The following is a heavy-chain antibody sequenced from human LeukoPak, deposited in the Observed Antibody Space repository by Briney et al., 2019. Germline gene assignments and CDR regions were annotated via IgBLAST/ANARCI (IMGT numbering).Heavy chain of an antibody. V-gene: IGHV1-2*06. Sequence: ASVKVSCKASGYTFTGYYMHWVRQAPGQGLEWMGRINPNSGGTNYAQKFQGRVTMTRDTSISTAYMELSRLRSDDTAVYYCASQPWFGENRFDPWGQGTLVTVSS. CDR1: GYTFTGYY. CDR3: ASQPWFGENRFDP. CDR2: INPNSGGT. J-gene: IGHJ5*02. D-gene: IGHD3-10*01.